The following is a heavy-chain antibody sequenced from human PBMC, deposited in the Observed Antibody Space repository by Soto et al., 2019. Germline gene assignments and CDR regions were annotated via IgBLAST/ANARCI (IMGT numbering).Heavy chain of an antibody. CDR1: GYSFSTYW. J-gene: IGHJ6*02. D-gene: IGHD3-22*01. CDR2: IYPDDSDT. CDR3: ARRHYDSTGYMDV. Sequence: GESLKISCMGSGYSFSTYWIVWVRQMPGKGLERMGIIYPDDSDTRYSPAFEGQVTISADKSTRTAYMQWSSLKASDTAMYYCARRHYDSTGYMDVWGQGTTVTVSS. V-gene: IGHV5-51*01.